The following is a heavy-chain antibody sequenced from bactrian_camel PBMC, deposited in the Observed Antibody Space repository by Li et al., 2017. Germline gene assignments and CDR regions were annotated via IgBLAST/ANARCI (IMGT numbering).Heavy chain of an antibody. CDR3: AAGWSFGVGTLLRRHYNY. D-gene: IGHD3*01. V-gene: IGHV3S40*01. CDR2: IYTGGSGT. CDR1: GITFSRHD. J-gene: IGHJ4*01. Sequence: DVQLVESGGGLVQPGESLRLSCVASGITFSRHDMSWVRQAPGKEREAVARIYTGGSGTYYADSVKGRFTISQDNAKNMVYLQVNSLKAEDTAMYYCAAGWSFGVGTLLRRHYNYWGQGTQVTVS.